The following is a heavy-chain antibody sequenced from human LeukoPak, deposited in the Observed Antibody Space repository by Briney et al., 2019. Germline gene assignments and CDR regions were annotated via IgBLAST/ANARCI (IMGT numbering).Heavy chain of an antibody. D-gene: IGHD6-19*01. CDR3: ATVGAVAGKYYFDY. CDR1: GGSISSGTYY. CDR2: IYNSGST. Sequence: SETLSLTCTVSGGSISSGTYYWSWIRQPAEKGLEWIGRIYNSGSTNYNPSLKSRVTTSADTSKNQFSLKLSSVTAADTAVYYCATVGAVAGKYYFDYWGQGTLVTVSS. V-gene: IGHV4-61*02. J-gene: IGHJ4*02.